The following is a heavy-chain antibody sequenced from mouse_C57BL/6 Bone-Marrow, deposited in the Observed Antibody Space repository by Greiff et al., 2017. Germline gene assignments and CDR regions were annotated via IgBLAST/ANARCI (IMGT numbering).Heavy chain of an antibody. Sequence: EVQLQESGGGLVQPGGSLKLSCAASGFTFSDYYMYWVRQTPEKRLEWVAYISNGGGSTYYPDTVKGRFTISRDNAKNTLYLQMGRLKSEDTAMYYCARLGQYWYFDVWGTGTTVTVSS. CDR1: GFTFSDYY. V-gene: IGHV5-12*01. CDR3: ARLGQYWYFDV. CDR2: ISNGGGST. J-gene: IGHJ1*03. D-gene: IGHD6-1*01.